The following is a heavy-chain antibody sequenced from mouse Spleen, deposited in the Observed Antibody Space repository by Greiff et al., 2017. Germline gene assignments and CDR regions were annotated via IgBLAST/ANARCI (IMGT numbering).Heavy chain of an antibody. CDR3: TLSTMITTWFAY. CDR1: GYTFTSYY. D-gene: IGHD2-4*01. J-gene: IGHJ3*01. CDR2: INPSNGGT. Sequence: QVQLKQSGTVLARPGASVKMSCKTSGYTFTSYYMYWVKQRPGQGLEWIGGINPSNGGTNFNEKFKSKATLTVDKSSSTAYMQLSSLTSEDSAVYYCTLSTMITTWFAYGGQGTLVTVSA. V-gene: IGHV1S16*01.